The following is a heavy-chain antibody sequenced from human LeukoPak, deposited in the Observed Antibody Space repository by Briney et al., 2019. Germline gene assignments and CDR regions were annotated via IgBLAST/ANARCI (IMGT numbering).Heavy chain of an antibody. Sequence: GGSLRLSCVASGFTFTNHEMNWVRQAPGKGLVWVSYITTSGSTIYYADSVKGRFTISRDNAKNSLYLQMNSLRDEDTAFYYCARYGGRTRGFDYWGQGTLVTVSS. CDR3: ARYGGRTRGFDY. CDR1: GFTFTNHE. D-gene: IGHD3-16*01. CDR2: ITTSGSTI. J-gene: IGHJ4*02. V-gene: IGHV3-48*03.